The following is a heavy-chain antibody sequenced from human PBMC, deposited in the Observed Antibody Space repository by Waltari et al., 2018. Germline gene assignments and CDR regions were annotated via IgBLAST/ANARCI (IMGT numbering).Heavy chain of an antibody. Sequence: QLQLQESGPGLVKPSESLPLTCTVSGGSVSSNYNWGWIRQTPGKGLEWMGNMQYRGSTFYNPSLKSRVTISLDTSKNQCSLRLSSVGAADTAVYFCGRIAFGDEGGCFQHWGQGTLVTVSS. CDR3: GRIAFGDEGGCFQH. D-gene: IGHD4-17*01. V-gene: IGHV4-39*01. J-gene: IGHJ1*01. CDR1: GGSVSSNYN. CDR2: MQYRGST.